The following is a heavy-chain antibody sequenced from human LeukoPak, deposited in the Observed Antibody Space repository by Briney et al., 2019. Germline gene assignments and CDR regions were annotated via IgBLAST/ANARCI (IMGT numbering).Heavy chain of an antibody. Sequence: PGGSLRLSCAASGFTFSDYWMHWVRQAPGKGLVGVSRINSDGRITNYADSVKGRFTVSRDNAKNTLYLQMNSLRAEDTAVYYCARDYGGSSPFDYWGQGTLVTVSS. CDR3: ARDYGGSSPFDY. D-gene: IGHD4-23*01. J-gene: IGHJ4*02. CDR1: GFTFSDYW. V-gene: IGHV3-74*01. CDR2: INSDGRIT.